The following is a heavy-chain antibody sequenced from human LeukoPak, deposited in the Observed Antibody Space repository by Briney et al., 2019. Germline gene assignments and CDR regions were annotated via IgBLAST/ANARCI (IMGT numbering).Heavy chain of an antibody. CDR1: GGSIRSTTYY. J-gene: IGHJ4*02. D-gene: IGHD3-22*01. V-gene: IGHV4-39*07. Sequence: NPSETLSLTRSVSGGSIRSTTYYWGWIRQPPGKGLEWIGSIYYSGNTYYSPSLMSRVTISVDTSKNQFSLNLSSVTAADTAVYYCARAPHFFDTSGSRYYFDYWGQGALVTVSS. CDR2: IYYSGNT. CDR3: ARAPHFFDTSGSRYYFDY.